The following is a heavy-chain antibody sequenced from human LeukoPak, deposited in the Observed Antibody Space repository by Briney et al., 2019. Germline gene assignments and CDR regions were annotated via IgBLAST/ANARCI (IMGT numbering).Heavy chain of an antibody. CDR3: ATQGPYPPPADDPAFDYLWVMPRPFDY. V-gene: IGHV1-69*04. D-gene: IGHD3-16*01. CDR2: VIPLLNKP. CDR1: GGTFTSYA. Sequence: GASVKVSCKTSGGTFTSYAINWVRQPLGQGLEWMGRVIPLLNKPNYAQTLQGRVTITADKSTNTVYMELSSLRPEDTAVYYCATQGPYPPPADDPAFDYLWVMPRPFDYWGQGALVIVSS. J-gene: IGHJ4*02.